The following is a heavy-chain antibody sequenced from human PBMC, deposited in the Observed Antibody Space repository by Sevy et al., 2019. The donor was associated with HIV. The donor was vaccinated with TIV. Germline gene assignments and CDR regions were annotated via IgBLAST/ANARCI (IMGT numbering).Heavy chain of an antibody. CDR2: IYYSGST. Sequence: PSETLSLTCTVSGGSISRSSYYWGWIRQPPGKGLEWIASIYYSGSTYYNPSLKSRVTISVDTSKNQFSLKLSSMTAADTAVYYSARRADNMILRGAFDIWGQGTMVTCSS. CDR1: GGSISRSSYY. V-gene: IGHV4-39*01. D-gene: IGHD3-22*01. J-gene: IGHJ3*02. CDR3: ARRADNMILRGAFDI.